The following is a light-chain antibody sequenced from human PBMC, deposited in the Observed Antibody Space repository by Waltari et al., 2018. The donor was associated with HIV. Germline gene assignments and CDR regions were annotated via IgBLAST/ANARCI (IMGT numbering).Light chain of an antibody. Sequence: QSALTQPPSVSGSPGQSVTISCTGTSSDIGSYDRVSWYQQPPGTAPNTMISEVNNRPSGVPDRFSGSKSGNTASLTISGLQAEDEADYFCSSYTINSTLVFGGGTKVTVL. J-gene: IGLJ2*01. V-gene: IGLV2-18*02. CDR1: SSDIGSYDR. CDR3: SSYTINSTLV. CDR2: EVN.